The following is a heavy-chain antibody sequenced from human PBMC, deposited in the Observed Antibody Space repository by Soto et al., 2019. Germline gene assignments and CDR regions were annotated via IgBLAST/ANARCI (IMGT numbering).Heavy chain of an antibody. Sequence: SETLSLTCAVYGGSFSGYYWSWIRQPPGKGLEWIGEINHSGSTNYNPSLKSRVTISVDTSKNQFSLKLSSVTAADTAVYYCARGGYDFWSGYYREGVYYFDYWGQGTLVTV. V-gene: IGHV4-34*01. CDR3: ARGGYDFWSGYYREGVYYFDY. D-gene: IGHD3-3*01. J-gene: IGHJ4*02. CDR1: GGSFSGYY. CDR2: INHSGST.